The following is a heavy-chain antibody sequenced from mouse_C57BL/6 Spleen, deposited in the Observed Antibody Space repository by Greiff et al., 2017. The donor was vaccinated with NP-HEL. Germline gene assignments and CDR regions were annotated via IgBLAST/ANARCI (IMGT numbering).Heavy chain of an antibody. CDR3: ARNWEEYYYAMDY. V-gene: IGHV1-26*01. J-gene: IGHJ4*01. CDR2: INPNNGGT. D-gene: IGHD4-1*01. CDR1: GYTFTDYY. Sequence: VQLQQSGPELVKPGASVKISCKASGYTFTDYYMNWVKQSHGKSLEWIGDINPNNGGTSYNQKFKGKATLTVDKSSSTAYMELRSLTSEDSAVYYCARNWEEYYYAMDYWGQGTSVTVSS.